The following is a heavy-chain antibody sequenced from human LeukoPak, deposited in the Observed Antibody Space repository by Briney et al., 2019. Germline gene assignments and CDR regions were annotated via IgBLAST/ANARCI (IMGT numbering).Heavy chain of an antibody. CDR1: GFTFSSYA. Sequence: PGGSLRLSCAASGFTFSSYAMNWVRQAPGKGLGWVSGISGSGDRTYYADSVKGRFTISRDNSKNTLYLEMNSLRGEDTALYYCANDRMGYEGWGQGTLVTVSS. D-gene: IGHD2-8*01. V-gene: IGHV3-23*01. CDR2: ISGSGDRT. CDR3: ANDRMGYEG. J-gene: IGHJ4*02.